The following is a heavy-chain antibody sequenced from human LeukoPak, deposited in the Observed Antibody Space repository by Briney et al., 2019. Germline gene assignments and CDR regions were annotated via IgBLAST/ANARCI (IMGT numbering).Heavy chain of an antibody. D-gene: IGHD6-19*01. CDR1: GGSFCGYY. V-gene: IGHV4-34*01. CDR3: ARVVGSSGWYDWDYYYYYGMDV. CDR2: INHSGST. Sequence: PSETLSLTCAVYGGSFCGYYWSWIRQPPGKGLEWIGEINHSGSTNYNPSLKSRVTISVDTSKNQFSLKLSSVTAADTAVYYCARVVGSSGWYDWDYYYYYGMDVWGQGTTVTVSS. J-gene: IGHJ6*02.